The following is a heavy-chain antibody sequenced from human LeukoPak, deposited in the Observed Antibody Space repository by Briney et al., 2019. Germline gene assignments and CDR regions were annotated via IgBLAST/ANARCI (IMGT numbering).Heavy chain of an antibody. Sequence: GGSLRLSCAASGFTFANYALTWVRQAPGKGLEWVSTVSGGGGVTYYAGSVKGRFTISRDNSKNTLYLQMNSLRAEDTAVYYCAKDRWGFYRDHLLDYWGQGTLVTVSS. D-gene: IGHD2-21*01. CDR3: AKDRWGFYRDHLLDY. J-gene: IGHJ4*02. V-gene: IGHV3-23*01. CDR2: VSGGGGVT. CDR1: GFTFANYA.